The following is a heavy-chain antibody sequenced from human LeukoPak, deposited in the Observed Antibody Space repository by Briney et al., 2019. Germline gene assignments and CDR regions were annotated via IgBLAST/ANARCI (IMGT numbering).Heavy chain of an antibody. V-gene: IGHV3-30*18. D-gene: IGHD5-12*01. CDR3: AKEGSPMVATTMDV. Sequence: GGSLRLSCAASGFTFSTYGMHWVRQAPGKGLEWGAVISYDGNTKYYADSVKGRFTISRDNSKNTLSLQTTSLSAEDTAVYYCAKEGSPMVATTMDVWGQGTTVTVSS. CDR2: ISYDGNTK. CDR1: GFTFSTYG. J-gene: IGHJ6*02.